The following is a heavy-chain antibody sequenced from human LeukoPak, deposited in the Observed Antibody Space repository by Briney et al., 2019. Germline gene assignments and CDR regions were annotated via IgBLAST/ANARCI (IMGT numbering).Heavy chain of an antibody. Sequence: SETLSLTCTVSGGSISSYYWSWIRQPPGKGLEWIGYIYYSGSTHYNPSLKSRVSISRDTSKNHFSLNLRSVTAADTAVYYCARDKGTMPFDIWGQGTMVTVSS. D-gene: IGHD4/OR15-4a*01. CDR3: ARDKGTMPFDI. CDR1: GGSISSYY. CDR2: IYYSGST. V-gene: IGHV4-59*12. J-gene: IGHJ3*02.